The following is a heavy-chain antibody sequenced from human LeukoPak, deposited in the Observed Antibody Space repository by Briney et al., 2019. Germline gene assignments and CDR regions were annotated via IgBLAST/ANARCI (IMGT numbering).Heavy chain of an antibody. Sequence: ASVNVSCKASGYTFTSYAMHWVRHAPGQGLEWVGWISAYNGNTNYAQTLQGRVTMTTDTSTSTAYMELRSLRSDDTAVYYCARAGRKVATIPFDYWGQGTLVTVSS. CDR1: GYTFTSYA. D-gene: IGHD5-12*01. J-gene: IGHJ4*02. V-gene: IGHV1-18*01. CDR2: ISAYNGNT. CDR3: ARAGRKVATIPFDY.